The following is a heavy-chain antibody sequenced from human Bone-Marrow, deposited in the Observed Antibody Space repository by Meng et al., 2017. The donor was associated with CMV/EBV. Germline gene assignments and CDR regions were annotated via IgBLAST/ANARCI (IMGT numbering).Heavy chain of an antibody. CDR3: ARMKSTIFGVGSYPYYYGMDV. J-gene: IGHJ6*02. V-gene: IGHV3-20*04. CDR2: INWNGGST. CDR1: GFTFDDYG. D-gene: IGHD3-3*01. Sequence: LSLTCAASGFTFDDYGMSWVRQAPGKGLEWVSGINWNGGSTGYADSVKGRFTISRDNAKNSLYLQMNSLRAEDTALYYCARMKSTIFGVGSYPYYYGMDVWGQGTTVTVSS.